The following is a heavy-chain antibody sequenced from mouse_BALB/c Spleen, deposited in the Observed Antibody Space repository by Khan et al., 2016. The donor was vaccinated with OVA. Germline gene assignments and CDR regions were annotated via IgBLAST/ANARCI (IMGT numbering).Heavy chain of an antibody. CDR3: ARSTDRYAFVY. J-gene: IGHJ3*01. CDR1: GDSITTGY. Sequence: EVQLQESGPSLVKPSQTLSLTCSVTGDSITTGYWNWIRKFPGNKLEYMGYIIYTGYTYYNPSLKSRISITRHTSNNHYYLQLNSVTDEDTATYYGARSTDRYAFVYWGQGTLVTVSA. D-gene: IGHD2-14*01. V-gene: IGHV3-8*02. CDR2: IIYTGYT.